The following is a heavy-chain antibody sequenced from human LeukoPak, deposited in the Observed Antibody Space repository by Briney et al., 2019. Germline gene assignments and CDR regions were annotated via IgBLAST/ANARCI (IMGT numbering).Heavy chain of an antibody. V-gene: IGHV1-3*03. D-gene: IGHD3-10*01. CDR2: INAGNGNT. J-gene: IGHJ4*02. CDR3: ARGRRDYLGY. Sequence: VASVKVSCKASGYTFTSYAMHWVRQAPGQRLEWMGWINAGNGNTKYSQEFRGRVTITRDTSASTAYMELSSLRSEDMAVYYCARGRRDYLGYWGQGTLVTVSS. CDR1: GYTFTSYA.